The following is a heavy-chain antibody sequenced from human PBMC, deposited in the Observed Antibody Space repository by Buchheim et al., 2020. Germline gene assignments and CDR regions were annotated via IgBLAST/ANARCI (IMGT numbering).Heavy chain of an antibody. CDR1: GGSISSRSFY. V-gene: IGHV4-39*01. CDR3: AGAGPGWFDP. CDR2: IYYSGNT. Sequence: QLQLQESGPGLVKPSETLSLTCTVSGGSISSRSFYWAWSRQPPGKGLDGIGSIYYSGNTNYNPSLKSRVTIAVDTPKNKFSLKLSSVTAADTAVYYCAGAGPGWFDPWGQGTL. D-gene: IGHD1-14*01. J-gene: IGHJ5*02.